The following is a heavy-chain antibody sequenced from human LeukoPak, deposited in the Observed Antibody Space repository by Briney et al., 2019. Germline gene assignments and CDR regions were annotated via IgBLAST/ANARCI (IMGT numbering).Heavy chain of an antibody. CDR2: IKQDGSEK. CDR1: GFTFSSYW. V-gene: IGHV3-7*01. Sequence: GGSLRLSCAASGFTFSSYWMSWVRQAPGKGLEWVANIKQDGSEKYYVDSVKGRFTISRDNAKNSLYLQMNSLRAEDTAVYYCARDRGYDFWSGYSDYWGQGTLVTVSS. D-gene: IGHD3-3*01. CDR3: ARDRGYDFWSGYSDY. J-gene: IGHJ4*02.